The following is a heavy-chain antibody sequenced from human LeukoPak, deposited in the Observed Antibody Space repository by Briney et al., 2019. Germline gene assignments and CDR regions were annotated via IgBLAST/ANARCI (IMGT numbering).Heavy chain of an antibody. V-gene: IGHV3-13*01. CDR1: GFTFSTYV. CDR2: IGTTDDT. J-gene: IGHJ4*02. D-gene: IGHD2-2*01. Sequence: QPGGSLRLSCAASGFTFSTYVIHWVRQVTGKGLEWVSTIGTTDDTYYTGSVKGRFTISREDATNSVHLQMNSLRAEDTAVYYCARQRAYSSTGLDYWGQGTLVAVSS. CDR3: ARQRAYSSTGLDY.